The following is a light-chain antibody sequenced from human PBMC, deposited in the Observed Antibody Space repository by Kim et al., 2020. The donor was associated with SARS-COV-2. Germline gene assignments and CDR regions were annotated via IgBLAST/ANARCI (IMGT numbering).Light chain of an antibody. CDR1: QGSRIY. CDR2: AAS. V-gene: IGKV1-9*01. Sequence: ASVGDRVTITCRASQGSRIYVAWYQQKPGKAPKLLIYAASTLHSGVPSRFSGRGSGTDFTLTITNLQPEDCATYYCQQLDTPAWPFGLGTKVDIK. CDR3: QQLDTPAWP. J-gene: IGKJ1*01.